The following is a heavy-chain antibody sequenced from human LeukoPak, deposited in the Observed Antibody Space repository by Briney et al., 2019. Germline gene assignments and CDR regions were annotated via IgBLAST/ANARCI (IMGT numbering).Heavy chain of an antibody. V-gene: IGHV4-39*01. D-gene: IGHD2-2*01. J-gene: IGHJ4*02. CDR2: IYYSGST. Sequence: SETLSLTCAVYGGSFSSYYWGWIRQPPGKGLEWIGSIYYSGSTYYNPSLKSRVTISVDTSKNQFSLKLGSVTAADTAVYYCARLGVTFFFAGIQPTAMDGYYFDYWGQGTLVTVSS. CDR3: ARLGVTFFFAGIQPTAMDGYYFDY. CDR1: GGSFSSYY.